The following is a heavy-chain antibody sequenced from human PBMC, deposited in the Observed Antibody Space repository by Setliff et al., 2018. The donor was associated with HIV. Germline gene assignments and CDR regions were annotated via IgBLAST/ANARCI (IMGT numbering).Heavy chain of an antibody. CDR3: ARCYYNFWSGYPLDYMDV. D-gene: IGHD3-3*01. J-gene: IGHJ6*03. V-gene: IGHV4-4*08. CDR2: IYTSGST. CDR1: GGSISSHY. Sequence: PSETPSLTCTVSGGSISSHYWSWIRQPPGKGLEWIGHIYTSGSTNYNPSLKSRVTMSVGTSKNQFSLKLSSVTAADTAVYYCARCYYNFWSGYPLDYMDVWGKGTTVTVSS.